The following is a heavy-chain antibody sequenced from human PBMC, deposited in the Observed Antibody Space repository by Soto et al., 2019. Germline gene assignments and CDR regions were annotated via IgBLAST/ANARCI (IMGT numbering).Heavy chain of an antibody. CDR3: GTDQWGGAFDL. Sequence: GGSLRLSCATSDFTISPYWMTWVRQTPGQGLEFVANIKEDGSVTNYVDSVKGRFTISRDNAKNSLYLQMNSLRAEDTAVYYCGTDQWGGAFDLWGRGTTVT. D-gene: IGHD3-10*01. CDR1: DFTISPYW. J-gene: IGHJ3*01. CDR2: IKEDGSVT. V-gene: IGHV3-7*01.